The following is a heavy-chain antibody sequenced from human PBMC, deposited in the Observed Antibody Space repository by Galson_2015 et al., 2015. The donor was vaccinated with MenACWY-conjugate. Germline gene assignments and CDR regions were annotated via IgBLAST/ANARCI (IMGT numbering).Heavy chain of an antibody. CDR3: AKQAAVPVAIRGLSNTFHYYYYMDV. CDR1: GFTFRLHG. D-gene: IGHD2-2*02. J-gene: IGHJ6*03. CDR2: VRYDGSAQ. Sequence: SLRLSCAASGFTFRLHGMFWVRQASGKGLEWLAFVRYDGSAQYYADSVEGRFTVSRDNSNNTLYLHLDSLRAEDTAVYYCAKQAAVPVAIRGLSNTFHYYYYMDV. V-gene: IGHV3-30*02.